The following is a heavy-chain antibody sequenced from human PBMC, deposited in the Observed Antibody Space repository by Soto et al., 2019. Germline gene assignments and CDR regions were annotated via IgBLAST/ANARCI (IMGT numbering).Heavy chain of an antibody. CDR3: ARDHIIPAVGTLDY. J-gene: IGHJ4*02. Sequence: ASVKVSCKATGYTFSNYGISWVRQVPGQGLEWMGWISVYKGKTAYAQRFQGRVILTTDTSTSTAYMELRTLRSDDTAVYYCARDHIIPAVGTLDYWGQGTLVTVSS. CDR1: GYTFSNYG. D-gene: IGHD6-13*01. CDR2: ISVYKGKT. V-gene: IGHV1-18*01.